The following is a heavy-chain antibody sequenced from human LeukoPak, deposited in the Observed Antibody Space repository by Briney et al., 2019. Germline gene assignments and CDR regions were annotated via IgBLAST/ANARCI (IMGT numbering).Heavy chain of an antibody. D-gene: IGHD1-26*01. V-gene: IGHV3-21*06. J-gene: IGHJ4*01. CDR3: ARVAVGRYDFDY. CDR1: GFSFSSRN. Sequence: GGSLRLSCAASGFSFSSRNMNWVRQAPGKGLEWVSYISASTSSIYYADSVKGRFTISRDNARNSLYLQMNSLRDEDTAVYYCARVAVGRYDFDYWGRGTLVTVSS. CDR2: ISASTSSI.